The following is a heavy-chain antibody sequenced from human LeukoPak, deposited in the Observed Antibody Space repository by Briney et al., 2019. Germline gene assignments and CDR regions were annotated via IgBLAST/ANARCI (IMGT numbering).Heavy chain of an antibody. J-gene: IGHJ4*02. CDR1: GFTFSSYS. CDR3: ARRITGTTSYLDY. V-gene: IGHV3-21*01. CDR2: ISSSSSYM. D-gene: IGHD1-7*01. Sequence: GGSLRLSCAASGFTFSSYSMNWVRQAPGKGLEWVSSISSSSSYMYYADSVKGRFTISRDDAKNSLYLQMNSLRAEDTAVYYCARRITGTTSYLDYWGQGTLVTVSS.